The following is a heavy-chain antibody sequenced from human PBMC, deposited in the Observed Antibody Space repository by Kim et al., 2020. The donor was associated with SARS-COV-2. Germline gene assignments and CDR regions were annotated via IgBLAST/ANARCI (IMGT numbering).Heavy chain of an antibody. CDR2: INPSGGST. D-gene: IGHD3-22*01. CDR3: AREVPYYYDSSGTVNEAIDAFDI. CDR1: GYTFTSYY. J-gene: IGHJ3*02. V-gene: IGHV1-46*01. Sequence: ASVKVSCKASGYTFTSYYMHWVRQAPGQGLEWMGIINPSGGSTSYAQKFQGRVTMTRDTSTSTVYMELSSLRSEDTAVYYCAREVPYYYDSSGTVNEAIDAFDIWGQGTMVTVSS.